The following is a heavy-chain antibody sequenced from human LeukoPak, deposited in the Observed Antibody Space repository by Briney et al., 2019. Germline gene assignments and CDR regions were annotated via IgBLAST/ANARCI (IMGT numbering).Heavy chain of an antibody. CDR2: ISSSSSHI. J-gene: IGHJ4*02. CDR1: GFTFSSYA. V-gene: IGHV3-21*01. CDR3: ARDPSGGYYYDSSGYFDY. Sequence: GGSLRLSCAASGFTFSSYAMSWVRQAPGKGLEWVSSISSSSSHIYYADSVKGRFTISRDNAKNSLYLQMNSLRAEDTAVYYCARDPSGGYYYDSSGYFDYWGQGTLVTVSS. D-gene: IGHD3-22*01.